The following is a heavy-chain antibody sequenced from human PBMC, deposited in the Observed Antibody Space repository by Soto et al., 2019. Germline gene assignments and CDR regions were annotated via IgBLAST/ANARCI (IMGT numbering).Heavy chain of an antibody. J-gene: IGHJ4*02. Sequence: GESLKISCKTSGYSFTSNWIAWVRQMPGKGLEWMGIIYPADSDTKYSPSFQGQVTMSADKSISTAYLQWSSLRASDTAMYYCVRRFDYWGQGTLVTVSS. CDR2: IYPADSDT. CDR3: VRRFDY. CDR1: GYSFTSNW. V-gene: IGHV5-51*01.